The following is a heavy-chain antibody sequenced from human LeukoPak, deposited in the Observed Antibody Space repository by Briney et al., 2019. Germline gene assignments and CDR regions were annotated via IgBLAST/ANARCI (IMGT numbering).Heavy chain of an antibody. CDR2: IYYSGST. D-gene: IGHD1-26*01. CDR1: GGSISSSSYY. Sequence: SETLSLTCTVSGGSISSSSYYWGWIRQPPGKGLEWIGSIYYSGSTYYNPSLKSRVTLSVDTSKYQFSLKLTSVTAADAAVYYCASSVGSTDYWGQGTLVTVSS. V-gene: IGHV4-39*07. CDR3: ASSVGSTDY. J-gene: IGHJ4*02.